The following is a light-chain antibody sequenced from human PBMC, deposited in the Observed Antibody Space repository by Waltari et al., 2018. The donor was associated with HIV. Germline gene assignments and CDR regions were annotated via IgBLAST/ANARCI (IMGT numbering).Light chain of an antibody. CDR2: DAS. J-gene: IGKJ4*01. V-gene: IGKV3-11*01. CDR3: QQRSNWPPA. CDR1: QSVSSY. Sequence: EIVLTQSPATLSLSPGERATLSCRASQSVSSYFAWYQQKPGQAPRLLIYDASKGATGIPARFSGSGSGTDFTLTINSLEPEDFAVYYCQQRSNWPPAFGGGTKVEIK.